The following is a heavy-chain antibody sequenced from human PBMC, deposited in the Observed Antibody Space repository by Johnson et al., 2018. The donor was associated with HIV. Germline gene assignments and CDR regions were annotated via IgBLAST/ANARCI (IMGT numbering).Heavy chain of an antibody. CDR1: GFTVSSNY. J-gene: IGHJ3*02. V-gene: IGHV3-72*01. CDR2: LRSNANTYAT. CDR3: ARGGGVVGNAFDI. Sequence: VQLVESGGGLVQPGGSLRLSCAASGFTVSSNYMSWVRQAPGKGLEWVGRLRSNANTYATAYAASVKGRFTISRDNSKNTLYLQMGSLRAEDMAVYYCARGGGVVGNAFDIWGQGTMVTVSS. D-gene: IGHD1-26*01.